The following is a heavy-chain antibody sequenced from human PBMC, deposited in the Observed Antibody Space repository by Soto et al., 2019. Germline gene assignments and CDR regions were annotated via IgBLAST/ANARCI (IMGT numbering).Heavy chain of an antibody. CDR3: AKDSAYYYGSESYRV. J-gene: IGHJ4*02. D-gene: IGHD3-10*01. CDR1: GFTFDDYA. CDR2: ISWNSGSI. V-gene: IGHV3-9*01. Sequence: EVQLVESGGGLVQPGRSLRLSCAASGFTFDDYAMHWVRQAPGKGLEWVSGISWNSGSIGYADSVKGRFTISRDNAKNSLYLQMNSLRAEDTALYYCAKDSAYYYGSESYRVWGQGTLVTVSS.